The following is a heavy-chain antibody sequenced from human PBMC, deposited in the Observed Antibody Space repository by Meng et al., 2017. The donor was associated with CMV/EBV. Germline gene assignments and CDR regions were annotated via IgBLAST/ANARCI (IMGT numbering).Heavy chain of an antibody. D-gene: IGHD6-13*01. CDR3: AREVGGDSSWHDYYYGMDV. V-gene: IGHV1-69*05. CDR2: IIPIFGTA. Sequence: SVKVSCKASGGTFSSYAISWVRQAPGQGLAWMGGIIPIFGTANYAQKFQGRVTITTDESTSTAYMELSSLRSEDTAVYYCAREVGGDSSWHDYYYGMDVWGQGTTVTVSS. CDR1: GGTFSSYA. J-gene: IGHJ6*02.